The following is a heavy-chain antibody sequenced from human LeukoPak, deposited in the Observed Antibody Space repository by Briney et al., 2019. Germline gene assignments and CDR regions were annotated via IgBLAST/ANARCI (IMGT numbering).Heavy chain of an antibody. CDR1: GGTFSSYT. V-gene: IGHV1-69*04. CDR2: IIPILGIA. J-gene: IGHJ4*02. CDR3: ARDSSGWQQGGY. Sequence: AVKVSCKASGGTFSSYTISWVRQAPGQGLEWMGRIIPILGIANYTQKFQRRVTITADKCQSTAYMELSSLRSEDTAVYCFARDSSGWQQGGYWRQGTRLSVPS. D-gene: IGHD6-19*01.